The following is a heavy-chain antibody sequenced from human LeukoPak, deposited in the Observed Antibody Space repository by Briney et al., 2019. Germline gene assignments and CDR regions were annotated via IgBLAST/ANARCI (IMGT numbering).Heavy chain of an antibody. J-gene: IGHJ6*03. CDR2: IIPIFGTA. V-gene: IGHV1-69*05. CDR1: GGTFSSYA. CDR3: ASGSIAARPALYYYYYMDV. Sequence: SVNVSCKASGGTFSSYAISWVRQAPGQGLEWMGGIIPIFGTANYAQKFQGRVTITTDESTSTAYMELSSLRSEDTAVYYCASGSIAARPALYYYYYMDVWGKGTTVTVSS. D-gene: IGHD6-6*01.